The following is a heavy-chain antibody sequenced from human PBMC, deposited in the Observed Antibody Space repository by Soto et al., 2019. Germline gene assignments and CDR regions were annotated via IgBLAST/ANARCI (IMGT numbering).Heavy chain of an antibody. J-gene: IGHJ4*02. V-gene: IGHV3-23*01. Sequence: PGGSLRLSCAASGFTFSTYAMNWVRQAPGKGLEWVSSISGSGTSTYYADSVKGRFTISRDNSKKTLYLQMNSLRAEDTAVYYCAKVEQQLILGAIDDWGQGTLVTVSS. CDR1: GFTFSTYA. CDR2: ISGSGTST. CDR3: AKVEQQLILGAIDD. D-gene: IGHD6-13*01.